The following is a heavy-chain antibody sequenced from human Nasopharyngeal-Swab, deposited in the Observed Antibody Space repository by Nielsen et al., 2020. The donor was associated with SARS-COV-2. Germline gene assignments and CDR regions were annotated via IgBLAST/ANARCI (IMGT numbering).Heavy chain of an antibody. CDR3: AVSSWQDFDP. J-gene: IGHJ5*02. Sequence: GESLKISCAASGFTFSSYGMHWVRQAPGKGLEWVAVIWYAGSNKYYADSVKGRFTISRDNAKNSLYLQMNSLRAEDTAVYYCAVSSWQDFDPWGQGPPVTVSS. CDR1: GFTFSSYG. CDR2: IWYAGSNK. D-gene: IGHD6-13*01. V-gene: IGHV3-33*03.